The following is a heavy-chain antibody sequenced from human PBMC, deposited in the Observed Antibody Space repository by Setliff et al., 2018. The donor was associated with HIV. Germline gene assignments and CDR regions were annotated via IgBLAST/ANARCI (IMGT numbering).Heavy chain of an antibody. D-gene: IGHD6-13*01. V-gene: IGHV3-30*04. CDR2: ISYDGSNK. Sequence: GGSLRLSCAASGFTFSSYAMHWVRQPPGKGLEWVAVISYDGSNKYYADSVKGLFTISRDNSKNTLYLQMNSLRAEDTAVYYWARSRAAGFDYWGQGTLVTVSS. CDR1: GFTFSSYA. J-gene: IGHJ4*02. CDR3: ARSRAAGFDY.